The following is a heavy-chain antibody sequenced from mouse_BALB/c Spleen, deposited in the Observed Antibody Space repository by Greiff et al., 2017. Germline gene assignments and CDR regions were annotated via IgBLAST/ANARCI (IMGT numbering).Heavy chain of an antibody. CDR2: ISNGGGST. J-gene: IGHJ1*01. V-gene: IGHV5-12-2*01. Sequence: EVQRVESGGGLVQPGGSLKLSCAASGFTFSSYTMSWVRQTPEKRLEWVAYISNGGGSTYYPDTVKGRFTISRDNAKNTLYLQMSSLKSEDTAMYYCATSYGNGRWYFDVWGAGTTVTVSS. D-gene: IGHD2-1*01. CDR1: GFTFSSYT. CDR3: ATSYGNGRWYFDV.